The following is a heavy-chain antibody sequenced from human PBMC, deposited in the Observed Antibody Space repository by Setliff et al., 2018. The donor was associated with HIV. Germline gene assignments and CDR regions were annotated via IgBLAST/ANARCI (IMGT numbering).Heavy chain of an antibody. J-gene: IGHJ6*03. CDR1: GFTVRSNY. D-gene: IGHD3-22*01. V-gene: IGHV3-66*01. Sequence: GGSLRLSCEASGFTVRSNYMSWVRQAPGKGLEWVSVIYSGGSTYYADSVKGRFTISRDNAKNLLYLQMTNLTAEDTAVYYCARTITMIQWGYYYYYMDVWGKGATVTVSS. CDR3: ARTITMIQWGYYYYYMDV. CDR2: IYSGGST.